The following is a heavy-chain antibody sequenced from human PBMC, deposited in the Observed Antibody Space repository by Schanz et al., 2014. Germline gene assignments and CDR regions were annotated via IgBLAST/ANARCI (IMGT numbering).Heavy chain of an antibody. D-gene: IGHD3-9*01. CDR1: GFTFSDYY. V-gene: IGHV3-11*01. J-gene: IGHJ4*02. Sequence: QVQLVESGGGLVKPGGSLRLSCAASGFTFSDYYMSWIRQAPGKGLEWVSAITGSGSKTYYADSVKGRFTISRDNAKNSLYLQVNSLRAEDTAVYYCAKHVRSLTGNDYWGQGTLVTVSS. CDR3: AKHVRSLTGNDY. CDR2: ITGSGSKT.